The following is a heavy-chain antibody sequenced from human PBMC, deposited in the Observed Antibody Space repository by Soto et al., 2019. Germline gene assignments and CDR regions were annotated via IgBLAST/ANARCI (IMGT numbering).Heavy chain of an antibody. D-gene: IGHD3-22*01. J-gene: IGHJ4*02. Sequence: QSGGSLRLSCAASGFTFSSYGMHWVRQAPGKGLEWVAVISYDGSNKYYADSVKGRFTISRDNSKNTLYLQMNSLRAEDTAVYYCANHRYDSSGYLYFDYWGQGTLVTVPQ. V-gene: IGHV3-30*18. CDR3: ANHRYDSSGYLYFDY. CDR1: GFTFSSYG. CDR2: ISYDGSNK.